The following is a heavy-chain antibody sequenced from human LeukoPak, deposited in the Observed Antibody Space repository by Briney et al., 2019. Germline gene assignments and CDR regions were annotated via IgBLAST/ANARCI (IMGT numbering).Heavy chain of an antibody. J-gene: IGHJ5*02. V-gene: IGHV3-74*03. D-gene: IGHD3-3*01. CDR3: AGAYDFCNWFEP. CDR1: GFTFINTW. CDR2: LDIRGGST. Sequence: GGSLRLSCAASGFTFINTWMHWVRQAPGKGLVWVSRLDIRGGSTAYADSVKGRFTISRDNAKDTLYLQMNSLRAEDTALYYCAGAYDFCNWFEPWGQGTLVTVSS.